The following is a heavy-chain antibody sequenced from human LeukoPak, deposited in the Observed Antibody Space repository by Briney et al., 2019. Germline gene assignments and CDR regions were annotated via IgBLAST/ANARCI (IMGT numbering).Heavy chain of an antibody. CDR2: INPNSGGT. J-gene: IGHJ4*02. D-gene: IGHD6-19*01. Sequence: ASVTVSFTSSVYTFTFYYIHWVRQAPGQGLEGMGWINPNSGGTNSAQKFQGRVTLTRDTSISTAYLELSSLRSDDTAVYYCARDLGSGWIIVDYWGQGTLVTVSS. V-gene: IGHV1-2*02. CDR3: ARDLGSGWIIVDY. CDR1: VYTFTFYY.